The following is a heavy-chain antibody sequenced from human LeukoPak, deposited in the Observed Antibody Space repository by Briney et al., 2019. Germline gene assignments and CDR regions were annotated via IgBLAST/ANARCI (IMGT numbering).Heavy chain of an antibody. Sequence: GGSLRLSCAASGFTFINAWMTWVRQAPGKGLLWVSRINGDGTSTKYADSVKGRFTISRDNARHTLYLQMNSLRAEDTAVYYCARASTTVPNLLDYWGQGTLVTVSS. D-gene: IGHD4-17*01. CDR3: ARASTTVPNLLDY. J-gene: IGHJ4*02. CDR1: GFTFINAW. CDR2: INGDGTST. V-gene: IGHV3-74*03.